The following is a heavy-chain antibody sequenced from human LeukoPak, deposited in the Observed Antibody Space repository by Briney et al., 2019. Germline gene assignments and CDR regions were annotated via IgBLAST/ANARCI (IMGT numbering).Heavy chain of an antibody. CDR3: ARELANYGRWYFDL. CDR2: MYYSGIT. D-gene: IGHD4/OR15-4a*01. Sequence: SSETLSPTCTFSGGSISSSGYYWGWIRQPPGKGLEWIGSMYYSGITYYNPSLKSRLTISVDTPNNQFSLKLNSVTAADTAVYYCARELANYGRWYFDLWGRGTLVTVSS. J-gene: IGHJ2*01. V-gene: IGHV4-39*07. CDR1: GGSISSSGYY.